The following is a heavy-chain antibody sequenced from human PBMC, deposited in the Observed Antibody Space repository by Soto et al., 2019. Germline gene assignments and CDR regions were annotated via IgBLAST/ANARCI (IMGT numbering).Heavy chain of an antibody. CDR3: ARLNSNSPFLISYYYYMDV. D-gene: IGHD4-4*01. V-gene: IGHV4-39*01. Sequence: QLQLQESGPGLVKPSETLSLTCTVSGGSISSSSYYWGWIRQPPGKGLEWIGSIYYSGSTYYNPSLKSRVTISVDTSKNQFSLKLSSVTAADTAVYYCARLNSNSPFLISYYYYMDVWGKGTTVTVSS. CDR2: IYYSGST. CDR1: GGSISSSSYY. J-gene: IGHJ6*03.